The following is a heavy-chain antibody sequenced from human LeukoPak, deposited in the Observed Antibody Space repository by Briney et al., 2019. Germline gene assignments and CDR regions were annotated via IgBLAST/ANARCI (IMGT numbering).Heavy chain of an antibody. Sequence: GGSLRLSCAASGFTFSSYGMHWVRQAPGKGLEWVAVISYDGSNKYYADSVKGRFTISRDNSKNTLYLQMNSLRAEDTAVYYCAKEAYSSGWYFRYWGQGTLVTVSS. D-gene: IGHD6-19*01. J-gene: IGHJ4*02. V-gene: IGHV3-30*18. CDR2: ISYDGSNK. CDR1: GFTFSSYG. CDR3: AKEAYSSGWYFRY.